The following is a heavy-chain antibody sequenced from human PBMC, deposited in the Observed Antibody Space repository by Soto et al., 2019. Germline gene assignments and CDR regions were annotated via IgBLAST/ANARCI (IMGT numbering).Heavy chain of an antibody. Sequence: QITLKESGPTLVNPTQTLTLTCTFSGFSLSTSGAAVGWIRQPPGKALEWLALVYWDDDKRYSPSIKNRVTNTKNTPKNHEVRPLATREPVDPPTNCCVHGQLVHFFGLVPKPVVWFAPWGRGPWSPSPQ. J-gene: IGHJ5*02. V-gene: IGHV2-5*02. CDR3: VHGQLVHFFGLVPKPVVWFAP. CDR1: GFSLSTSGAA. CDR2: VYWDDDK. D-gene: IGHD3-3*01.